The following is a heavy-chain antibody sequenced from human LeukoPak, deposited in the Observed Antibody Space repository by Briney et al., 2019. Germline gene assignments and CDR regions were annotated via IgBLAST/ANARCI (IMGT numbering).Heavy chain of an antibody. V-gene: IGHV3-23*01. CDR2: ISGNGGRT. Sequence: GGSLRLSCAASGFTFSSYAMSWVREAPGKGLEWVSVISGNGGRTYYADSVKGRFTISRDNSKNTLYLQMNSLRGEDTAVYYCAKVRDLDTVLGRFDNWGQGTLVTVSS. CDR3: AKVRDLDTVLGRFDN. D-gene: IGHD5-18*01. CDR1: GFTFSSYA. J-gene: IGHJ5*02.